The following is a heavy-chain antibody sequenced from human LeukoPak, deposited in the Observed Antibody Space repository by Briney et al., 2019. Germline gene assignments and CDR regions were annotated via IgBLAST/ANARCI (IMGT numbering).Heavy chain of an antibody. V-gene: IGHV3-43*02. CDR1: GFTFHNYA. J-gene: IGHJ4*02. Sequence: GGSLRLSCAASGFTFHNYAIHWVRQAPGQGLEWVSLTSGDGITTYFADSVKGRFTISRDNSKSSLSLQMNSLRTEDTALYYCARDHVYGGTDYWGQGTLVTVSS. D-gene: IGHD4-23*01. CDR3: ARDHVYGGTDY. CDR2: TSGDGITT.